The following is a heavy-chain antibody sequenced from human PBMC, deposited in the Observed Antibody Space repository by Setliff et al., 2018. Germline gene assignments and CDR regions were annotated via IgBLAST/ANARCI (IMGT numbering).Heavy chain of an antibody. J-gene: IGHJ4*02. D-gene: IGHD3-10*01. V-gene: IGHV4-39*02. CDR2: VYYSGDT. CDR1: GGSISNSDYY. Sequence: SETLSLTCSVSGGSISNSDYYWDWIRQPPGKGLEWIGRVYYSGDTYYIPSLLSRVTISVDTSKNQFSLKLSSVTAADTAVYYCARDRTYYGSGTYTRWFDYWGQGTLVTVSS. CDR3: ARDRTYYGSGTYTRWFDY.